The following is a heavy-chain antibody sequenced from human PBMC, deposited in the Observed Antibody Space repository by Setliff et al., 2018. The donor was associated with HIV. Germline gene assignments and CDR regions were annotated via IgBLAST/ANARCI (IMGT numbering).Heavy chain of an antibody. CDR2: VSAYNGLT. J-gene: IGHJ6*04. Sequence: ASVKVSCKASGYTFPNYGISWVRQAPGQGLEWMGWVSAYNGLTNYAQNLQGRVTLTTDTSTNTAYMEMRTLRSDDTAVYYCAKRYNDLWNGQTDVWGKGATVTVSS. D-gene: IGHD3-3*01. CDR1: GYTFPNYG. CDR3: AKRYNDLWNGQTDV. V-gene: IGHV1-18*01.